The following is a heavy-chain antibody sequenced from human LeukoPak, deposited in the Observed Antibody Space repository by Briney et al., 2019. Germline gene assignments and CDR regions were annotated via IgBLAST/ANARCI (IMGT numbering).Heavy chain of an antibody. Sequence: PSETLSLTCTVFGGSISSSNYYWGWIRQPPGKGLEWIGSIYYSGTTYYNPSLKSRVTISVDTSKNQFSLNLNSVTAADTAVYYCARLADTAMVDYWGQGTLVTVSS. V-gene: IGHV4-39*01. J-gene: IGHJ4*02. CDR1: GGSISSSNYY. CDR2: IYYSGTT. CDR3: ARLADTAMVDY. D-gene: IGHD5-18*01.